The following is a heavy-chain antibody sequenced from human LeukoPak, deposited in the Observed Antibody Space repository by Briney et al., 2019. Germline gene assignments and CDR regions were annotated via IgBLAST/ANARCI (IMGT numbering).Heavy chain of an antibody. CDR3: ARTRQGGYMDV. Sequence: PGRSLRLSCAASGFTFSSYGMHWVRQAPGKGLEWVAVIWYDGSNKYYADSVKGRFTISRDNSKNTLYLQMNSLRAEDTAVYYCARTRQGGYMDVWGKGTAVTVSS. CDR2: IWYDGSNK. V-gene: IGHV3-33*01. D-gene: IGHD1-1*01. CDR1: GFTFSSYG. J-gene: IGHJ6*03.